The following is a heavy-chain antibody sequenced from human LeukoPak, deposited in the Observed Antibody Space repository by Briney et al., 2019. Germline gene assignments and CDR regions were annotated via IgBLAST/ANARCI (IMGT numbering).Heavy chain of an antibody. D-gene: IGHD6-6*01. Sequence: SETLSLTCTVSGGSISSYYWSWIRQPPGKGLEWIGYIYNSGRTNYNPSLKSRVNISVDTSNNLFSLKLSSVTAADTAVYYCARDQYIAARPPNFDYWGQGTLVTVSS. V-gene: IGHV4-4*08. CDR3: ARDQYIAARPPNFDY. J-gene: IGHJ4*02. CDR2: IYNSGRT. CDR1: GGSISSYY.